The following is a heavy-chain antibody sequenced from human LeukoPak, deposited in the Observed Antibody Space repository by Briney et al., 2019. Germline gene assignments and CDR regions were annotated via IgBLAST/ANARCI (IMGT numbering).Heavy chain of an antibody. V-gene: IGHV3-53*01. D-gene: IGHD1-26*01. CDR1: WFTRHSNY. CDR2: IYSGGGT. CDR3: AREVLVGAMDL. Sequence: TGGSPRLSCPASWFTRHSNYLNWVRQAPGEGLEWVSVIYSGGGTYHADSVKGRFTISRDNSKNTLYLQMNSLRAEDTAVYYCAREVLVGAMDLGGRGTQVSVSS. J-gene: IGHJ5*02.